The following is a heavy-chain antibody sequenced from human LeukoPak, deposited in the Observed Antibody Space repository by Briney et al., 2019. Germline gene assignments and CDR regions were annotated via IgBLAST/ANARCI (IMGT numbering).Heavy chain of an antibody. CDR2: VSSSGNT. J-gene: IGHJ6*02. CDR3: ARRPPIVGQMLADDYYYGMDV. CDR1: GGSISSSFYF. V-gene: IGHV4-39*07. Sequence: SETLSLTCSVSGGSISSSFYFWGWIRQPPGMGLEWIGSVSSSGNTYYNPSLKSRVAISVDTSKNHFSLRLSSVTAADTAVYYCARRPPIVGQMLADDYYYGMDVWGHGTTVTVSS. D-gene: IGHD3-10*02.